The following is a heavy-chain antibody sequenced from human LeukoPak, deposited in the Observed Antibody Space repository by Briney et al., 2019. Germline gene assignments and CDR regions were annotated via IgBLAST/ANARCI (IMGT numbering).Heavy chain of an antibody. Sequence: NPGGSLRLSCVASGFTFSNAWMDWVRQAPGKGLEWVGRIKSKSDGGTTDYAAPVKGKFTISRDDSKNTLYLQMNSLKSEDTAVYYCTTGGGVYEYVSLHWGQGNLVTVSS. CDR3: TTGGGVYEYVSLH. CDR1: GFTFSNAW. J-gene: IGHJ1*01. D-gene: IGHD3-16*01. V-gene: IGHV3-15*01. CDR2: IKSKSDGGTT.